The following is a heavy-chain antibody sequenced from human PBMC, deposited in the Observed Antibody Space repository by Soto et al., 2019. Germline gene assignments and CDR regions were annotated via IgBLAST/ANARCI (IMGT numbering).Heavy chain of an antibody. V-gene: IGHV3-30*18. CDR2: ISYDGSNK. Sequence: PGGSLRLSCAASGFTFSSYGMHWVRQAPGKGLEWVAVISYDGSNKYYADSVKGRFTISRDNSKNTLYLQMNSLRAEDTAVYYCAKMTRPFRTTPPDYWGQGTLVTV. D-gene: IGHD1-7*01. CDR3: AKMTRPFRTTPPDY. CDR1: GFTFSSYG. J-gene: IGHJ4*02.